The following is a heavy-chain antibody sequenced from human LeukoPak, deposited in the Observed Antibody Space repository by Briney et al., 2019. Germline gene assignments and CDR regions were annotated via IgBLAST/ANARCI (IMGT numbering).Heavy chain of an antibody. CDR2: IKQDGSQK. CDR3: ARGFDGANAFDL. V-gene: IGHV3-7*01. Sequence: HPGGSLRLSCIAAKFIINDYWMNWVRQAPGKVLEWVANIKQDGSQKYYVDSVKGRFTISRDNAKNSVYLQLTSLRAEDTAVYYCARGFDGANAFDLWGQGTLVTVSS. CDR1: KFIINDYW. J-gene: IGHJ3*01.